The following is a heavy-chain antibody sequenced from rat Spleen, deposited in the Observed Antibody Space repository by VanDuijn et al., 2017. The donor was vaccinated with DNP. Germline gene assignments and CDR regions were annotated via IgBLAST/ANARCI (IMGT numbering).Heavy chain of an antibody. CDR2: ISPSGGKT. V-gene: IGHV5S13*01. J-gene: IGHJ3*01. CDR1: GFTFSNFD. D-gene: IGHD1-11*01. CDR3: TTHGASYGLNWFAY. Sequence: EVQLVGSGCGSVQSGRSLKLSCAASGFTFSNFDMAWVRLAPAKGLEWVTSISPSGGKTYYRDSVKGRFTISRDNAKNTLYLQMDSLRSEDTATYYCTTHGASYGLNWFAYWGQGTLVTVSS.